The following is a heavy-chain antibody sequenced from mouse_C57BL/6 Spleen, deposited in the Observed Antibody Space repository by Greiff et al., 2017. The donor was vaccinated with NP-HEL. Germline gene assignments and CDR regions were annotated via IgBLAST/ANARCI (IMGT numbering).Heavy chain of an antibody. V-gene: IGHV5-17*01. CDR3: ARKDDYDEAMDY. D-gene: IGHD2-4*01. Sequence: EVKLMESGGGLVKPGGSLKLSCAASGFTFSDYGMHWVRQAPEKGLEWVAYISSGSSTIYYADTVKGRFTISRDNAKNTLFLQMTSLRSEDTAMYYCARKDDYDEAMDYWGQGTSVTVSS. J-gene: IGHJ4*01. CDR1: GFTFSDYG. CDR2: ISSGSSTI.